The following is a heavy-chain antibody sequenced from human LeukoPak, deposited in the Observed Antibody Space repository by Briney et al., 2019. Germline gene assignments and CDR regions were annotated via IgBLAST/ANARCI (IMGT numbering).Heavy chain of an antibody. CDR1: GFTFSSYA. CDR2: ISSSSSYI. V-gene: IGHV3-21*01. D-gene: IGHD3-22*01. Sequence: GGSLRLSCAASGFTFSSYAMSWVRQAPGKGLEWVSSISSSSSYIYYADSVKGRFTISRDNAKNSLYLQMNSLRAEDTAVYYCARESGYYDSSGYIDYWGQGTLVTVSS. CDR3: ARESGYYDSSGYIDY. J-gene: IGHJ4*02.